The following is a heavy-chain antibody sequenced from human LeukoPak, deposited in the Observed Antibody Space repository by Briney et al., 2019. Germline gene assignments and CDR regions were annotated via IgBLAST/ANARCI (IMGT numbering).Heavy chain of an antibody. Sequence: SQTLSLTCTVSGGSIFSGGYYWSWIGQHPGNGLEWIGYIYYSGTTYYNPSLKSRVTISMDTSKNQLSLKLSSVTAADTAVYYCARISSRGLGFDIWGQGSMVTVYS. J-gene: IGHJ3*02. CDR3: ARISSRGLGFDI. CDR2: IYYSGTT. D-gene: IGHD3/OR15-3a*01. CDR1: GGSIFSGGYY. V-gene: IGHV4-31*03.